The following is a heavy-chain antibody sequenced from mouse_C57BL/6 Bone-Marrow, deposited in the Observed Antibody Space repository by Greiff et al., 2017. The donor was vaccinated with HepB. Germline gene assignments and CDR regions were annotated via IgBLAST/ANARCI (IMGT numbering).Heavy chain of an antibody. D-gene: IGHD2-3*01. CDR1: GYTFTSYD. CDR3: ARDGWLLSVDAMDY. Sequence: QVQLQQSGPELVKPGASVKLSCKASGYTFTSYDINWVKQRPGKGLEWIGWIYPRDGSTKYNEKFKGKATLTVDTSSSTAYMELHSLTSEDSAVYFCARDGWLLSVDAMDYWGQGTSVTVSS. CDR2: IYPRDGST. V-gene: IGHV1-85*01. J-gene: IGHJ4*01.